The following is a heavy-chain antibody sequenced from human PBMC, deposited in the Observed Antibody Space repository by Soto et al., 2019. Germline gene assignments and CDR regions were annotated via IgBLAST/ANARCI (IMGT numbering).Heavy chain of an antibody. CDR2: IKQDGSEK. Sequence: VGSLRLSCAASGFTFSCYWLSWVRQAPGKGLEWVANIKQDGSEKYYVDSVKGRFTISRDNAKNSLYLQMNSLRAEDTAVYYCARIGYCGGDCYVYGMDVWGQGTTVTVSS. D-gene: IGHD2-21*01. V-gene: IGHV3-7*01. CDR3: ARIGYCGGDCYVYGMDV. J-gene: IGHJ6*02. CDR1: GFTFSCYW.